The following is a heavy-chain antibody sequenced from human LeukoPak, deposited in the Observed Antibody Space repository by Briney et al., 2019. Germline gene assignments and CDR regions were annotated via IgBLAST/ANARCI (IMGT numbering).Heavy chain of an antibody. CDR1: GFTFSSYG. CDR2: ISYDGNNK. J-gene: IGHJ4*02. Sequence: GGSLRLSCAASGFTFSSYGMRWVRQAPGKGREWVAVISYDGNNKYYADCVKGRFTISRDNSKNTLYLQMDKLRAEDTAVYYCAKYQRQWLPKGGFDYWGQGTLVTVSS. CDR3: AKYQRQWLPKGGFDY. D-gene: IGHD6-19*01. V-gene: IGHV3-30*18.